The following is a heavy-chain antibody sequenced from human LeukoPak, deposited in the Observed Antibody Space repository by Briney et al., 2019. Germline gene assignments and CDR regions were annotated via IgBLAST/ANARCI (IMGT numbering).Heavy chain of an antibody. J-gene: IGHJ5*02. V-gene: IGHV4-59*01. Sequence: SETLSLTCTVSGGSISSYYWSWIRQPPGKGLEWIRYIYYSGSTNYNPSLKSRVTISVDTSKNQFSLKLSSVTAADTAVYYCARDGIYCSSTSCYREGYWFDPWGQGTLVTVSS. CDR3: ARDGIYCSSTSCYREGYWFDP. CDR1: GGSISSYY. D-gene: IGHD2-2*02. CDR2: IYYSGST.